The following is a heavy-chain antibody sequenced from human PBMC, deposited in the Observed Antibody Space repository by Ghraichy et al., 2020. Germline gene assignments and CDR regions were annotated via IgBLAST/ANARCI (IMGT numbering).Heavy chain of an antibody. J-gene: IGHJ4*02. D-gene: IGHD5-24*01. CDR3: ASYDYNFGEDY. V-gene: IGHV3-21*01. Sequence: ETLSLTCAASGFTFSSWDMNWVRQAPGKGLEWVSSISSNSLYIYYADSVKGRFTISRDNVEKSLYLHMNSLRGEDTALYYCASYDYNFGEDYWGQGTLVTVSS. CDR2: ISSNSLYI. CDR1: GFTFSSWD.